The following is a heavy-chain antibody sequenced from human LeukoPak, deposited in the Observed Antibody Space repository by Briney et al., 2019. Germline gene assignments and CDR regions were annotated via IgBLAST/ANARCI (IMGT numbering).Heavy chain of an antibody. CDR3: AGLKLFGGDFN. V-gene: IGHV4-59*08. J-gene: IGHJ4*02. CDR2: IYYSGDT. D-gene: IGHD2-21*02. CDR1: GGSISTYY. Sequence: SSETLSLTCTVSGGSISTYYWSWIRQPPGKGLEWIGYIYYSGDTNYNPALKSRVTISLDTSKNQFSLKLNSVTAADTAVYYCAGLKLFGGDFNWGQGWVVSVSS.